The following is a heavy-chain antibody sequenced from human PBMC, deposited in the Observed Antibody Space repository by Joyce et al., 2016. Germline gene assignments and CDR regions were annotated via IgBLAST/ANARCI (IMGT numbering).Heavy chain of an antibody. Sequence: EYMGIIYPDDSDTRYSPSFQGQVIISVDKSINTAYLQWSSLKASDTAMYYCARGPKFFDWLFTDFFDSWGQGTLVTVSS. D-gene: IGHD3-9*01. J-gene: IGHJ4*02. V-gene: IGHV5-51*01. CDR2: IYPDDSDT. CDR3: ARGPKFFDWLFTDFFDS.